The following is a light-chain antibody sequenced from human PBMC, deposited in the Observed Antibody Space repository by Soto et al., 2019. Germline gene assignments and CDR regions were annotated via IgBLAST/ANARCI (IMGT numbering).Light chain of an antibody. Sequence: DIQMTQSPSSLSASVGDRVTITCRASESIARHLNWYQQKPGKAPKLLIYAASSLQNGVPSRFRGGGSGEDFTLTISNLQPEDFATYYWQQTYSTLSITFGQGTRLEIK. CDR2: AAS. CDR1: ESIARH. CDR3: QQTYSTLSIT. J-gene: IGKJ5*01. V-gene: IGKV1-39*01.